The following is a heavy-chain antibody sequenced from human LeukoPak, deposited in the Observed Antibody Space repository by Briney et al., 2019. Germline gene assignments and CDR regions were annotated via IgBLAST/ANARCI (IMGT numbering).Heavy chain of an antibody. V-gene: IGHV3-23*01. J-gene: IGHJ4*02. CDR2: ISGSGGST. CDR1: GFTFNTYG. Sequence: GGSLRLSCAASGFTFNTYGMSWVRHSPGKGLEWVSAISGSGGSTYYADSVKGRFTISRDNSKNTLYLQMNSLRAEDTAVYYCAKGGFGIVVVISASGDYWGQGTLVTVSS. D-gene: IGHD3-22*01. CDR3: AKGGFGIVVVISASGDY.